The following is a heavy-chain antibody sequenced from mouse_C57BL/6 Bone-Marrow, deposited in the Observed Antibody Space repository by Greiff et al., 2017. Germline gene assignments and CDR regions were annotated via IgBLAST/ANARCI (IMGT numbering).Heavy chain of an antibody. D-gene: IGHD2-5*01. Sequence: EVQLQQSGAELVRPGASVKLSCTASGFNIKDDYMHWVKQRPEQGLEWIGWIDPENGDTEYASKFQGKATITADTSSNTAYLQLSSLTSEDTAVYYCTTCYSNLWFAYWGQGTLVTVSA. CDR3: TTCYSNLWFAY. CDR1: GFNIKDDY. CDR2: IDPENGDT. J-gene: IGHJ3*01. V-gene: IGHV14-4*01.